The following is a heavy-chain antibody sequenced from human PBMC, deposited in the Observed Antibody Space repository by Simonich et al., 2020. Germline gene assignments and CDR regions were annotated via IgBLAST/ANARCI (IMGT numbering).Heavy chain of an antibody. CDR1: GGSISSYY. Sequence: QVNLQESGPGLVKPSETLSLPSTVSGGSISSYYWSGIRPPPGKGLGWIGYIYSRGGNNYNPSPTGRVTISVDTSKNQFSLKLSSVTAADTAVYYGARGGLYFDYWGQGTLVTVSS. V-gene: IGHV4-59*01. D-gene: IGHD2-15*01. CDR2: IYSRGGN. CDR3: ARGGLYFDY. J-gene: IGHJ4*02.